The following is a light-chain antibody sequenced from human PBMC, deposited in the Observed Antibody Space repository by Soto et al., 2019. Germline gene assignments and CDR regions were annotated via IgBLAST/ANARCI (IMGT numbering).Light chain of an antibody. CDR2: AAS. J-gene: IGKJ3*01. Sequence: DIQMTQSPSSLSASAGDRVTITCRASQGIRNNLAWYQQKPGEVPKLLIYAASTLQSGVPSRFSGSGSGTDFTLTISSLQPEDVATYYCQKYLSVPFTFGPWTTLVIK. CDR3: QKYLSVPFT. CDR1: QGIRNN. V-gene: IGKV1-27*01.